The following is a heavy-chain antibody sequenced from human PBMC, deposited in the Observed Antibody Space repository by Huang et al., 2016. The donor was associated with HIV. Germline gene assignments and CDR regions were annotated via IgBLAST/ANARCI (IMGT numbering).Heavy chain of an antibody. CDR3: TRDSMYPNYYDGSGIYFDY. Sequence: EVQFVESWGGLVKPGRSLIPSCTASGFTFGNYGMSRFGKAPGRGVGGVGLIRRKEESETTEDTATIKCRFTISGDDAKSMAYLQMNSLKPENTAVYYCTRDSMYPNYYDGSGIYFDYWGQGTLVTVSS. D-gene: IGHD3-22*01. J-gene: IGHJ4*02. V-gene: IGHV3-49*05. CDR2: IRRKEESETT. CDR1: GFTFGNYG.